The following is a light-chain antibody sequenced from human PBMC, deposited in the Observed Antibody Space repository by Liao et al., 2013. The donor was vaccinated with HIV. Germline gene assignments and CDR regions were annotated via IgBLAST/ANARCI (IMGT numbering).Light chain of an antibody. Sequence: SYELTQPPSVSVAPGKTARITCGGNNIGSKSVHWYKQKPGQAPVLVIYKDSERPSGIPERFSGSSSGTTVMLTISGVQAEDEADYYCYSAAVNIGVFGGGTKLTVL. V-gene: IGLV3-25*03. CDR2: KDS. CDR3: YSAAVNIGV. J-gene: IGLJ3*02. CDR1: NIGSKS.